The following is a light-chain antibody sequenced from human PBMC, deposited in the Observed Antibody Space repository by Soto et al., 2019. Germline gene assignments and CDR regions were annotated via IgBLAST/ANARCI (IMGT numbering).Light chain of an antibody. CDR2: EVR. J-gene: IGLJ3*02. CDR3: SSYTTSSTLV. Sequence: QSALTQPASVSGSPGQSITIACTGTNRDVGSYNLVSWYQQRPGEAPKLIISEVRNRPSGISYRFTGSKSGNTASLTISGLQAKDEADYYCSSYTTSSTLVFGGGTKVTVL. CDR1: NRDVGSYNL. V-gene: IGLV2-14*01.